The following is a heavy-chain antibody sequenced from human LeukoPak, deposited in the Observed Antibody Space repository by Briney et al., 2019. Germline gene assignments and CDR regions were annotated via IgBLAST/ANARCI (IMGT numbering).Heavy chain of an antibody. D-gene: IGHD2-15*01. CDR3: AKDPLASEAIVVVAVTPLYFDY. CDR1: GFTFSSYA. Sequence: PGRSLRLSCAASGFTFSSYAMHWVRQAPGKGLEWVAVISYDGSNKYYADSVKGRFTISRDNSKNTLYLQMNSLRAEDTAVYYCAKDPLASEAIVVVAVTPLYFDYWGQGTLVTVSS. CDR2: ISYDGSNK. J-gene: IGHJ4*02. V-gene: IGHV3-30-3*01.